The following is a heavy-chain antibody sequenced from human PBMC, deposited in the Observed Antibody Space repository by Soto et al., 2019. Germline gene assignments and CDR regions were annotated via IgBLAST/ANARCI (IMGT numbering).Heavy chain of an antibody. CDR2: IIPILGIA. CDR3: ARDYSSSVGYFDL. CDR1: GGTFSSYT. Sequence: QVQLVQSGAEVKKPGSSVKVSCKASGGTFSSYTISWVRQAPGQGLEWMGRIIPILGIANYAQKFQGRVTITADKSASTAYMELSSLRSEDTAVYYCARDYSSSVGYFDLWGRGTLVTVSS. D-gene: IGHD6-13*01. V-gene: IGHV1-69*08. J-gene: IGHJ2*01.